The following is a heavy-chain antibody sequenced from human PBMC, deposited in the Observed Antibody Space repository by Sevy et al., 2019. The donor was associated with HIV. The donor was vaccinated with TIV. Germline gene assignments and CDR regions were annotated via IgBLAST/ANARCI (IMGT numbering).Heavy chain of an antibody. D-gene: IGHD3-16*02. CDR3: TKDMVTFGGIIANSPGGFDI. Sequence: GGSLRLSCAASGFRFSSYGMNWVRQAPGKGLEWVAFLSYDGSKEDYAASVKGRFTISRDNSKNTFYVEMNSRRAKDTALYDCTKDMVTFGGIIANSPGGFDIWGQGTMVTVSS. CDR2: LSYDGSKE. CDR1: GFRFSSYG. V-gene: IGHV3-30*02. J-gene: IGHJ3*02.